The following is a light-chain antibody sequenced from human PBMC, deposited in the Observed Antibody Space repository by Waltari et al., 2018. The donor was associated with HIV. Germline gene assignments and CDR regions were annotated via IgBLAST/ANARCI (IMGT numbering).Light chain of an antibody. V-gene: IGLV2-14*01. Sequence: QSALAQPASVSGSPRQSITITCTGSRDDAGAYDFVSWYQQSPGRPPKAIIYEVFNRPSGVSDRFSGSKSGNTASLTISGLQPADEVDYYCSSFTTSDTVVFGTGTKVTVV. CDR3: SSFTTSDTVV. J-gene: IGLJ1*01. CDR2: EVF. CDR1: RDDAGAYDF.